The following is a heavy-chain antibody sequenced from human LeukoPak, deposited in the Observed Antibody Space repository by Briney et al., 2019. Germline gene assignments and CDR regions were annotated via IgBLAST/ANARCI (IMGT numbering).Heavy chain of an antibody. J-gene: IGHJ4*02. CDR1: GFTFSSYG. CDR2: ISYDGSNK. V-gene: IGHV3-30*18. CDR3: AKDIYYYDSSGKSGDY. D-gene: IGHD3-22*01. Sequence: PGGSLRLSCAASGFTFSSYGMHWVRQAPGKGLGWVAVISYDGSNKYYADSVKGRFTISRDNSKNTLYLQMNSLRAEDTAVYYCAKDIYYYDSSGKSGDYWGQGTLVTVSS.